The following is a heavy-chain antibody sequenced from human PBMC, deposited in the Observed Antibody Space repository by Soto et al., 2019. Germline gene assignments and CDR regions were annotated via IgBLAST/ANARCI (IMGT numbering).Heavy chain of an antibody. D-gene: IGHD2-2*01. J-gene: IGHJ5*01. CDR1: GGTFSSYA. CDR3: ARDWQVIVVVPAAMATGGFDS. Sequence: GASVKVSCKASGGTFSSYAISWVRQAPGQGLEWMGGIIPIFGTANYAQKFQGRVTITADESTSTAYMELSSLRSEDTAVYYCARDWQVIVVVPAAMATGGFDSWGQGTLVTVSS. CDR2: IIPIFGTA. V-gene: IGHV1-69*13.